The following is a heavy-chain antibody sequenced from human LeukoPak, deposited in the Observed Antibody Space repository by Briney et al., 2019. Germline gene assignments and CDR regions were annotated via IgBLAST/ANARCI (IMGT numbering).Heavy chain of an antibody. D-gene: IGHD6-6*01. Sequence: GGSLRLSCAASGFTFSSYAMGWVRQAPGKGLEWVSAISGSGGSTYYADSVKGRFTISRDNSKNTLYLQMNSLRAEDTAVYYCAKTHLVRYYYYYGIDVWGQGTTVTVSS. CDR3: AKTHLVRYYYYYGIDV. V-gene: IGHV3-23*01. CDR1: GFTFSSYA. J-gene: IGHJ6*02. CDR2: ISGSGGST.